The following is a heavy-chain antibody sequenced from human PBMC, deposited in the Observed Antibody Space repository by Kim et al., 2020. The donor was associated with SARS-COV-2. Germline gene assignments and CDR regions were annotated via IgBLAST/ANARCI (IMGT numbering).Heavy chain of an antibody. J-gene: IGHJ1*01. CDR1: GFTFGDYA. CDR3: TRAPLEGATPAEYFQH. D-gene: IGHD1-26*01. Sequence: GGSLRLSCTASGFTFGDYAMSWVRQAPGKGLEWVGFIRSKAYGGTTEYAASVKGRFTISRDDSKSIAYLQMNSLKTEDTAVYYCTRAPLEGATPAEYFQHWGQGTLFTVSS. V-gene: IGHV3-49*04. CDR2: IRSKAYGGTT.